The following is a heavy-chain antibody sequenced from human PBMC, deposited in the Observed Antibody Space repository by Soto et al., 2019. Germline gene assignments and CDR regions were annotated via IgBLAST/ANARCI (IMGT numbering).Heavy chain of an antibody. CDR3: AMLNSGSYSYHGMDV. V-gene: IGHV3-23*01. CDR1: GFTFSSYA. Sequence: GGSLRLSCAASGFTFSSYAMNWVRQAPGKGLEWVSAISGSGGNTFYADSVKGRFTISRDNSKNTLFLQMHSLRAEDTAIYYCAMLNSGSYSYHGMDVWGQGTTVTVSS. D-gene: IGHD1-26*01. CDR2: ISGSGGNT. J-gene: IGHJ6*02.